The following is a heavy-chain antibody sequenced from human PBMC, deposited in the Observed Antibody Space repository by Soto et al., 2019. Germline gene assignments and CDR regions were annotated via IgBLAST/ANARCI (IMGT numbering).Heavy chain of an antibody. V-gene: IGHV2-5*02. Sequence: QITLKESGPTLVKPTQTLTLTCTFSGFSLSTSGVGVGWIRQPPGKALEWLPLIYWDDDKRYSPSLKSRLAITKDTSKNQVVLTMTNMDPVDTATYYCAHRGCSSTSCGWFDPWGQGTLVTVSS. J-gene: IGHJ5*02. CDR2: IYWDDDK. CDR3: AHRGCSSTSCGWFDP. CDR1: GFSLSTSGVG. D-gene: IGHD2-2*01.